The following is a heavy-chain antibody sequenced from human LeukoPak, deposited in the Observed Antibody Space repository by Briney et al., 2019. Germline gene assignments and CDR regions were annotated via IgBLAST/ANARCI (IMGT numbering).Heavy chain of an antibody. Sequence: PGGSLRLSFAASGFTFISYAMSWVRQAPGKGLEWVSAISGGDGTTYYADSVRGRFSISRDNSNNMLYLQMNSLRAEDTALYYCAKLRGYAPRYYYMDVWGKGTTVTVSS. CDR1: GFTFISYA. J-gene: IGHJ6*03. CDR3: AKLRGYAPRYYYMDV. CDR2: ISGGDGTT. D-gene: IGHD5-12*01. V-gene: IGHV3-23*01.